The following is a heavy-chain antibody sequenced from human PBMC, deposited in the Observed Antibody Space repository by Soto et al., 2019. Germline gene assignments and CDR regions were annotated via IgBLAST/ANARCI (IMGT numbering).Heavy chain of an antibody. CDR3: TRRIAGAGTYYFDY. D-gene: IGHD6-19*01. V-gene: IGHV3-15*07. CDR2: IKSISDGETT. J-gene: IGHJ4*02. Sequence: LLVESGGGFVQPGGSLRRSCVASGFTFSHAWMDWVLQAPGKGLEGVGRIKSISDGETTNYAASVAGRSTISRDESKNTLFLHVNSMKTEETGVYYCTRRIAGAGTYYFDYWGQGTLVTVSS. CDR1: GFTFSHAW.